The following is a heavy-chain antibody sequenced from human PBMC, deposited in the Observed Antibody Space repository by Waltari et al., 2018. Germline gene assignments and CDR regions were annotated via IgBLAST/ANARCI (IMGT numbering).Heavy chain of an antibody. CDR1: GFTFSSYS. CDR3: ASWWYTYYFDY. CDR2: ISSSSSTI. Sequence: EVQLVESGGGLVQPGGSLRLSCAASGFTFSSYSMNWVRQAPGKGLEWVSNISSSSSTIYYADSVKGRFTISRDNAKNSLYLQMNSLRAEDTAVYYCASWWYTYYFDYWGQGTLVTVSS. V-gene: IGHV3-48*01. D-gene: IGHD2-15*01. J-gene: IGHJ4*02.